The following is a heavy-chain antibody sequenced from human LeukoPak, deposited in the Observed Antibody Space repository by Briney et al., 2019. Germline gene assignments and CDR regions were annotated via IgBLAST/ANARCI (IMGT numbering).Heavy chain of an antibody. V-gene: IGHV3-23*01. Sequence: GESLRLSCAASGFTFSSYAMSWVRQAPGKGLEWVSAISGSGGSTYYADSVKGRFTISRDNSKNTLYLQMNSLRAEDTAVYYCAKTTTGYSSGRYPGWPADSWGEGALVTVSS. CDR3: AKTTTGYSSGRYPGWPADS. D-gene: IGHD6-19*01. CDR2: ISGSGGST. CDR1: GFTFSSYA. J-gene: IGHJ4*02.